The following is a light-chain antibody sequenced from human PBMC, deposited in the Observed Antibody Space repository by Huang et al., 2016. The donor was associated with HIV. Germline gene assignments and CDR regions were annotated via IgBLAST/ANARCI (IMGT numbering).Light chain of an antibody. CDR1: QSLLYRSNNKNH. J-gene: IGKJ1*01. V-gene: IGKV4-1*01. Sequence: DIVLTQSPHSLAVSLGERATINCKSSQSLLYRSNNKNHLVWYQQKPGQPPKLLMYGACTREAGVPDRFSASGSGTDVTLTISSLQAEDVAVYYCQQYYTVPWTFGQGTKVEI. CDR3: QQYYTVPWT. CDR2: GAC.